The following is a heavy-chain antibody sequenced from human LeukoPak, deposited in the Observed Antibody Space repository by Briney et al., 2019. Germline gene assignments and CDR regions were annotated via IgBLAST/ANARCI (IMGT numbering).Heavy chain of an antibody. CDR3: AREFYYESSAYGFEY. V-gene: IGHV1-46*01. CDR2: INPSGGST. D-gene: IGHD3-22*01. Sequence: ASVKVSSKASGYTFSSYSMHWVRQAPGQGLEWMGIINPSGGSTSYAQKFQGRVTMTRDTSTSTVYMELSSLRSEDTAVYYCAREFYYESSAYGFEYWGQGTLVTVSS. J-gene: IGHJ4*02. CDR1: GYTFSSYS.